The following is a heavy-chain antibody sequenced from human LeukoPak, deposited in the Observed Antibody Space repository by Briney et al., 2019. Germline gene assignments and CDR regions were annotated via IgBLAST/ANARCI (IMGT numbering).Heavy chain of an antibody. CDR2: IYTSGTP. J-gene: IGHJ4*02. Sequence: SQTLSLTCTVSGGSINSGAYYWSWIRQPAGKGLEWIGRIYTSGTPNYSPSLKSRLTISTDTSKNQFSLKLSSVTAADTAVYYCARDHPHYYYDTSGYYDYWGQGILVTVSS. D-gene: IGHD3-22*01. V-gene: IGHV4-61*02. CDR3: ARDHPHYYYDTSGYYDY. CDR1: GGSINSGAYY.